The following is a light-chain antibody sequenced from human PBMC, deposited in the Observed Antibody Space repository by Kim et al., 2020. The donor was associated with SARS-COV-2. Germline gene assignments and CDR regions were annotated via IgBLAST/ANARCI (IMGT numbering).Light chain of an antibody. CDR2: WAS. V-gene: IGKV4-1*01. CDR1: QSVLYSSNNKDY. J-gene: IGKJ1*01. Sequence: DIVMTQSPDSLAVSLVERATISCKSSQSVLYSSNNKDYLAWYQQKPGQPPNLLIYWASTRESGVPDRFSGSGSGTDFTLTISSLQAEDVAVYYCQQYYTTPRTFGQGTKVDIK. CDR3: QQYYTTPRT.